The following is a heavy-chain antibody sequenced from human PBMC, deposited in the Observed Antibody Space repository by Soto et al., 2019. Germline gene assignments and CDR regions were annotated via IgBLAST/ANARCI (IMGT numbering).Heavy chain of an antibody. J-gene: IGHJ4*02. D-gene: IGHD3-22*01. CDR2: IYHSGST. Sequence: SETLSLTCTVSGGSISSSSYSWRRIRQPPGKGLEWIGSIYHSGSTYYNPSLKSRVTIPVDTSKNQFSLKLSSVTAADTAVYYCARGAPYDSSVVGGQGTLVTVSS. CDR1: GGSISSSSYS. V-gene: IGHV4-39*07. CDR3: ARGAPYDSSVV.